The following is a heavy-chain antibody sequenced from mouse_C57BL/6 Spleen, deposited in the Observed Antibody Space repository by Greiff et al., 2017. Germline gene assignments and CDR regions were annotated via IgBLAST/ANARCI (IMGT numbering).Heavy chain of an antibody. CDR3: ARGQHYYGSSYGYFDV. Sequence: QVQLQQSGAELVMPGASVKLSCKASGYTFTSYWMHWVKQRPGQGLEWIGEIDPSDSYTNYNQKFKGKSTLTVDKSSSTAYMQLSSLTSEDSAVYYCARGQHYYGSSYGYFDVWGTGTTVTVSS. J-gene: IGHJ1*03. V-gene: IGHV1-69*01. D-gene: IGHD1-1*01. CDR2: IDPSDSYT. CDR1: GYTFTSYW.